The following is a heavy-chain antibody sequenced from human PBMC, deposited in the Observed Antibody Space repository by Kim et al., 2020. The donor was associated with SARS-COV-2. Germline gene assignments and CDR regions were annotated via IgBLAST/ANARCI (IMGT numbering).Heavy chain of an antibody. J-gene: IGHJ4*02. CDR3: AREREGVLRYFDWLSPFDY. Sequence: SVKVSCKASGGTFSSYAISWVRQAPGQGLEWMGRIIPILGIANYAQKFQGRVTITADKSTSTAYMELSSLRSEDTAVYYCAREREGVLRYFDWLSPFDYWGQGTLATVSS. CDR1: GGTFSSYA. V-gene: IGHV1-69*04. CDR2: IIPILGIA. D-gene: IGHD3-9*01.